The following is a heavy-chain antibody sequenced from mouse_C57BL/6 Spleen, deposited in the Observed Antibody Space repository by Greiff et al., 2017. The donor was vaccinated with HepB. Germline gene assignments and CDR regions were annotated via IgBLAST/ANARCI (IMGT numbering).Heavy chain of an antibody. CDR2: INPSNGGT. D-gene: IGHD1-1*01. CDR3: AGSYYYGRRYYGMDY. V-gene: IGHV1-53*01. J-gene: IGHJ4*01. Sequence: VKLQQPGTELVKPGASVKLSCKASGYTFTSYWMHWVKQRPGQGLEWIGNINPSNGGTNYNEKFKSKATLTVDKSSSTAYMQLSSLTSEDSAVYYCAGSYYYGRRYYGMDYWGQGTSVTVSS. CDR1: GYTFTSYW.